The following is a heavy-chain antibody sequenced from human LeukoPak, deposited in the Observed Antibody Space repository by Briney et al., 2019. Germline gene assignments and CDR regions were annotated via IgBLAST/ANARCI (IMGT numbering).Heavy chain of an antibody. V-gene: IGHV3-30*14. CDR1: GVTFSSYA. J-gene: IGHJ6*03. CDR2: ISYDGSNK. D-gene: IGHD2-21*02. CDR3: ARAMRSRCGGDCYLYYYYYMDV. Sequence: PGGSLRLSCAASGVTFSSYAMHWVRQAPGKGLEWVAVISYDGSNKYYADSVKGRFTISRDNSKNTLYLQMNSLRAEDTAVYYCARAMRSRCGGDCYLYYYYYMDVWGKGTTVTISS.